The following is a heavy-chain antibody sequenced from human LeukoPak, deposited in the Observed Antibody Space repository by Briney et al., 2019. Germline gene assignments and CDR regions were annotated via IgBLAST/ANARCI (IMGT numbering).Heavy chain of an antibody. CDR1: GFTFSSYA. V-gene: IGHV3-23*01. Sequence: PGGALRLSCAASGFTFSSYAMSWVRQAPGKGLEWVSDISGSGGSTYYADSVKGRFTISRDNSKNTLYLQMNSLRAEDTAVYYCAKDSGTYYKGFDYWGQATLVTVSS. CDR3: AKDSGTYYKGFDY. CDR2: ISGSGGST. D-gene: IGHD1-26*01. J-gene: IGHJ4*02.